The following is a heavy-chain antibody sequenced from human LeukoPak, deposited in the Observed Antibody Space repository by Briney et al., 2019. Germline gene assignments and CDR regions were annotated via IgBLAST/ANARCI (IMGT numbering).Heavy chain of an antibody. Sequence: GASVKVSCKASGYTFTGYYMHWVRQAPGQGLEWMGWINPNSGGTNYAQKFQGRVTMTRDTSISTAYMELSRLRSDDTAVYYCARDTREYRPWDWFDPWGQGTLVAVSS. CDR1: GYTFTGYY. CDR2: INPNSGGT. J-gene: IGHJ5*02. V-gene: IGHV1-2*02. CDR3: ARDTREYRPWDWFDP. D-gene: IGHD5-18*01.